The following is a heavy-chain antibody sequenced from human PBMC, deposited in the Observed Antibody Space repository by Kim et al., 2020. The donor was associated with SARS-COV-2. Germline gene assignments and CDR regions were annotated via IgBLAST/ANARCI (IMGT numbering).Heavy chain of an antibody. D-gene: IGHD3-22*01. CDR3: ARDLHYYDSSGYGY. J-gene: IGHJ4*02. V-gene: IGHV3-66*01. Sequence: GGSLRLSCAASGFTVSSNYMSWVRQAPGKGLEWVSVIYSGGSTYYEESVKGRFIISRDNSKNTLYLQMNSLRAEDTAVYYCARDLHYYDSSGYGYWCQGT. CDR2: IYSGGST. CDR1: GFTVSSNY.